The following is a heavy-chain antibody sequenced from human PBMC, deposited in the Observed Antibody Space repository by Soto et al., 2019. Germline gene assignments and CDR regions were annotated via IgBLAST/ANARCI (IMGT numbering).Heavy chain of an antibody. Sequence: EASVKVSCKASGYTFTGYFIHWVRQAPGQGLEWMGWINPNSGDTNYAQKFQGWVTMTGDTSISTAYMELSRLKSDDTAVYYCATSMIFSMPSSFDFWGQGTMVTVSS. CDR1: GYTFTGYF. CDR3: ATSMIFSMPSSFDF. D-gene: IGHD3-9*01. J-gene: IGHJ3*01. V-gene: IGHV1-2*04. CDR2: INPNSGDT.